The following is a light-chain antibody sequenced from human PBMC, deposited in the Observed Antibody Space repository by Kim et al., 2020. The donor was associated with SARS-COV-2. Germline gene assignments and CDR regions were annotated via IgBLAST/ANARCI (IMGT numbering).Light chain of an antibody. J-gene: IGLJ2*01. V-gene: IGLV2-14*03. Sequence: QSALTQPASVSGSPGQSITISCTGTSSLVGDYNYVSWYQQHPDKAPKLIIYDVSDRPSGVSTHFSGSKSGNTASLTISGLQAADEADYYCTSYTGADTVVFGGGTQLTV. CDR2: DVS. CDR1: SSLVGDYNY. CDR3: TSYTGADTVV.